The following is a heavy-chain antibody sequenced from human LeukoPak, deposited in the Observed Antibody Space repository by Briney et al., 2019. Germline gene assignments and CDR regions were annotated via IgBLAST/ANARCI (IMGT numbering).Heavy chain of an antibody. CDR3: ARDAVSGDAFDI. V-gene: IGHV3-53*01. J-gene: IGHJ3*02. Sequence: GGSLRLSCAASGFTVSSNYMSWVRQAPGKGLEWVSVIYSGGSTYYADSVKGRFTISRDSSKNTLYLQMNSLRAEDTAVYYCARDAVSGDAFDIWGQGTMVTVSS. D-gene: IGHD3-22*01. CDR1: GFTVSSNY. CDR2: IYSGGST.